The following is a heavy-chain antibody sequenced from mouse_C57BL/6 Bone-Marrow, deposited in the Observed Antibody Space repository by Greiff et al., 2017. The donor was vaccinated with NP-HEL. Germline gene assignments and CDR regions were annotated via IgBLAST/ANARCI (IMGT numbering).Heavy chain of an antibody. V-gene: IGHV10-1*01. CDR3: VRQGYDGYYLDY. J-gene: IGHJ2*01. CDR1: GFSFNTYA. Sequence: EVQGVESGGGLVQPKGSLKLSCAASGFSFNTYAMNWVRQAPGKGLEWVARIRSKSNNYATYYADSLKDRFTISRDDSESMLYLQMNSLKPEDTAMYYCVRQGYDGYYLDYWDQGTTLTVSS. CDR2: IRSKSNNYAT. D-gene: IGHD2-3*01.